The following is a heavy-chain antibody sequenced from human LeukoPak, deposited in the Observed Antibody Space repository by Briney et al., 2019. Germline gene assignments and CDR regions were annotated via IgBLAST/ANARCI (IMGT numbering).Heavy chain of an antibody. D-gene: IGHD2-2*01. J-gene: IGHJ4*02. CDR1: GYTFTSYY. CDR2: INPSGGST. CDR3: ATVGYCSSTSCYYFDY. V-gene: IGHV1-46*01. Sequence: ASVKVSCKASGYTFTSYYMHWVRQAPGQGLEWMGIINPSGGSTSYAQKFQGRVTMTEDTSTDTAYMELSSLRSEDTAVYYCATVGYCSSTSCYYFDYWGQGTLVTVSS.